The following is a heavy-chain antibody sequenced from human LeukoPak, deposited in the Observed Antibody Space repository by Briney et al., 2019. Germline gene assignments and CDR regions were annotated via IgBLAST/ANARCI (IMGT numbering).Heavy chain of an antibody. D-gene: IGHD2-21*02. CDR2: ISGSGGST. CDR1: GFTSSSYA. Sequence: GGSLRLSCAASGFTSSSYAMSWVRQAPGKGLGWVSAISGSGGSTYYADSVKGRFTISRDNSKNTLYLQMNSLRAEDTAVYYCAKQVVVTATLPFDYWGQGTLVTVSS. J-gene: IGHJ4*02. CDR3: AKQVVVTATLPFDY. V-gene: IGHV3-23*01.